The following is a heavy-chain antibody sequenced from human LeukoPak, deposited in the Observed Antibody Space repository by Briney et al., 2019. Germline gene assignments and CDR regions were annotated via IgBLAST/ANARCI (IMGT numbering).Heavy chain of an antibody. CDR1: GFTFSIYT. Sequence: GGSLRLSCAASGFTFSIYTIHWVRQAPGKGLEWVALISYDGSNKYYGDSVKGRFTISRDNSKNALYLQMNSLRADGTAVYYCATDSSPDFWGQGTLVTVSS. CDR2: ISYDGSNK. V-gene: IGHV3-30*04. J-gene: IGHJ4*02. D-gene: IGHD3-22*01. CDR3: ATDSSPDF.